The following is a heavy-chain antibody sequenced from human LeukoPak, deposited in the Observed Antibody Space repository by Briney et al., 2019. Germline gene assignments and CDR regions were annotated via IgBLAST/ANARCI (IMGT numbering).Heavy chain of an antibody. J-gene: IGHJ4*02. D-gene: IGHD1-20*01. CDR1: GFTFSSYA. V-gene: IGHV3-23*01. CDR2: ISGSGGST. Sequence: PGGSLRLSCAASGFTFSSYAMSWVRQAPWKGLEWVSAISGSGGSTYYADSVKGRFTISRDNSKNTLYLQMNSLRAEDTAVYYCARGSGITGTDFDYWGQGTLVTVSS. CDR3: ARGSGITGTDFDY.